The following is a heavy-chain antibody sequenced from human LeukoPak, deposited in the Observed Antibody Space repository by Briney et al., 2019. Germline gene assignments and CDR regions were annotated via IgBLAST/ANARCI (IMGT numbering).Heavy chain of an antibody. V-gene: IGHV3-11*01. D-gene: IGHD6-19*01. Sequence: GGSLRLSCAASGFTFSDYYMSWIRQAPGKGLEWVSHISSSGSTIYYADSVKGRFTISRDNAKNSLYLQMNSLRAEDTAVYYCARTARLVYFDYWGQGTLVTVSS. J-gene: IGHJ4*02. CDR3: ARTARLVYFDY. CDR2: ISSSGSTI. CDR1: GFTFSDYY.